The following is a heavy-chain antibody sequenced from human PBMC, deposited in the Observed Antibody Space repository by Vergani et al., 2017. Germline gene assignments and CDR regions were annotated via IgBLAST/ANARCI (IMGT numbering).Heavy chain of an antibody. CDR2: IYYSENK. CDR3: ARCFRDEGMIYGGTVENWFDP. V-gene: IGHV4-39*01. J-gene: IGHJ5*02. CDR1: GGSITYGAFY. D-gene: IGHD3-22*01. Sequence: QLQLQESGPGLVKPSETLSLTCTVSGGSITYGAFYWGWIRQSPGKGLAWIGGIYYSENKFYNPSLESPVTLSIDTTKNQFSLKLKSVTAADTAVYYCARCFRDEGMIYGGTVENWFDPWGQGTLVTVSS.